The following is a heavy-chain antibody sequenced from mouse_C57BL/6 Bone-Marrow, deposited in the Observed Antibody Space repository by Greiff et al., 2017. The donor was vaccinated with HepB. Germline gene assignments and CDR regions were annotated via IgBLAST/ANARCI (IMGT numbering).Heavy chain of an antibody. CDR3: ARSNYGNYLAWFAY. D-gene: IGHD2-1*01. CDR2: IRNKANGYTT. J-gene: IGHJ3*01. CDR1: GFTFTDYY. V-gene: IGHV7-3*01. Sequence: VQLQQSGGGLVQPGGSLSLSCAASGFTFTDYYMSWVRQPPGKALEWLGFIRNKANGYTTEYSASVKGRFTISRDNSQSILYLQMNALRAEDSATYYCARSNYGNYLAWFAYWGQGTLVTVSA.